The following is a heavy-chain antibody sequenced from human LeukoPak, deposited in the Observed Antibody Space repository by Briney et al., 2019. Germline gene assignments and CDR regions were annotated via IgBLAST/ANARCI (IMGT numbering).Heavy chain of an antibody. CDR2: ISWNSGSI. CDR1: GFTFDDYA. D-gene: IGHD5-24*01. J-gene: IGHJ3*02. V-gene: IGHV3-9*01. Sequence: GGSLRLSCAASGFTFDDYAMHWVRQAPGKGLEWVSVISWNSGSIGYADSVKGRFTISRDNAKNSLYLQMNSLRAEDTALYYCARGGRLQFLRDDAFDIWGQGTMVTVSS. CDR3: ARGGRLQFLRDDAFDI.